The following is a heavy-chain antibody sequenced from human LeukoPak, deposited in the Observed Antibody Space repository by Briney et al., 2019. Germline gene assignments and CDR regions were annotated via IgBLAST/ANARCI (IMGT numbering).Heavy chain of an antibody. J-gene: IGHJ4*02. CDR1: GYTITGYY. Sequence: ASVKVSCKASGYTITGYYMHWVRQAPGQGLEWMGWINANNDGSVYAQKFQGRVTMTRDMSINTAYMELSRLRSDDTAVYYCARGTTVVNMDYWGQGTLVTVSS. CDR2: INANNDGS. D-gene: IGHD4-23*01. CDR3: ARGTTVVNMDY. V-gene: IGHV1-2*02.